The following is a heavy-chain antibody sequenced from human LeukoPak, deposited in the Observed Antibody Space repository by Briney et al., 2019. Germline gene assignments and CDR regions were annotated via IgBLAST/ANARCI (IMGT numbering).Heavy chain of an antibody. Sequence: PGGSLRLSCAASGFTLSSYEMNWVRQAPGKGLEWVSYISSSGRSIYYVDSVKGRFAISRHNAKNSMYPHMNRLTAEDMAVYYCATNVSGTSHFSYWSQGTLVTASS. CDR2: ISSSGRSI. CDR1: GFTLSSYE. CDR3: ATNVSGTSHFSY. V-gene: IGHV3-48*03. D-gene: IGHD6-19*01. J-gene: IGHJ4*02.